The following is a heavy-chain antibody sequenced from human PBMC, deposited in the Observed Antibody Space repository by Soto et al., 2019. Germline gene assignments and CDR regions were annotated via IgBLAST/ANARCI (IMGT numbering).Heavy chain of an antibody. J-gene: IGHJ6*02. Sequence: SETLSLTCAVYGGSFSGYYWSWIRQPPGKGLEWIGEINHSGSTNYNPSLKSRVTISVDTSKNQFSLKLSSVTAADTAVYYCASENAPYAVVPAAMPRYYYYGMDVWGQGTTVTVSS. V-gene: IGHV4-34*01. CDR2: INHSGST. CDR1: GGSFSGYY. D-gene: IGHD2-2*01. CDR3: ASENAPYAVVPAAMPRYYYYGMDV.